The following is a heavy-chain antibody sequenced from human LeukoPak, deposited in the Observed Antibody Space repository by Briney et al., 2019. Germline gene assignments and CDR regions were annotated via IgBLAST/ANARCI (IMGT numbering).Heavy chain of an antibody. J-gene: IGHJ4*02. V-gene: IGHV3-64D*06. D-gene: IGHD2-2*01. CDR2: ITSNGGSS. CDR3: VKDLAVPEGY. Sequence: QPGGSLRLSCSASGFTFSRYVMHWVRQAPGKGLEYVSTITSNGGSSYYADSVKGRFTISRDNSKNTLYLQISSLRAEDTAVYYCVKDLAVPEGYWGQGTLVTVSS. CDR1: GFTFSRYV.